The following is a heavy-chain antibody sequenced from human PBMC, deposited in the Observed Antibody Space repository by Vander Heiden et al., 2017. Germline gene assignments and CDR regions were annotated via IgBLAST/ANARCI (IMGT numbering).Heavy chain of an antibody. Sequence: EVQLLESGGASVQPGGSLRLSCAASAFTFSSYAMSWVRQAPGKGLEWVSAISGSGGSTYYADSVKGRFTISRDNSKNTLYLQMNSLRAEDTAVYYCAKDFDSMTTVTTPDYWGQGTLVTVSS. CDR1: AFTFSSYA. J-gene: IGHJ4*02. D-gene: IGHD4-17*01. V-gene: IGHV3-23*01. CDR2: ISGSGGST. CDR3: AKDFDSMTTVTTPDY.